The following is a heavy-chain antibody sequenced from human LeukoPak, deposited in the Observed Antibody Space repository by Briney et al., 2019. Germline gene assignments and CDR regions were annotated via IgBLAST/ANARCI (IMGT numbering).Heavy chain of an antibody. CDR3: ATIGTGDYRDDS. J-gene: IGHJ5*01. Sequence: GGSLRLSCAASGFTFSSYAMHWVRQAPGKGLEWVAVISYDGSNKYYADSVKGRFTISRDNSRNTVYLQMNSLRAEDTALYYCATIGTGDYRDDSWGQGTLVTVSS. CDR1: GFTFSSYA. D-gene: IGHD3/OR15-3a*01. V-gene: IGHV3-30*14. CDR2: ISYDGSNK.